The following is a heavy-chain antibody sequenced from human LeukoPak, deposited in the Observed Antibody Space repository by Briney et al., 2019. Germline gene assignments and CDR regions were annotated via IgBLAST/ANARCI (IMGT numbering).Heavy chain of an antibody. CDR1: GFTFSDYA. D-gene: IGHD2-15*01. CDR2: IVDSGTTT. Sequence: GGSLRLSCAASGFTFSDYAMTWVRQAPGKGLEWVSAIVDSGTTTFYADSVKGRFTISRDNSKNTLYLQMNSLTAEDTAVYYCAKAFSGSGSYQFEYWGQGALVTVSS. CDR3: AKAFSGSGSYQFEY. J-gene: IGHJ4*02. V-gene: IGHV3-23*01.